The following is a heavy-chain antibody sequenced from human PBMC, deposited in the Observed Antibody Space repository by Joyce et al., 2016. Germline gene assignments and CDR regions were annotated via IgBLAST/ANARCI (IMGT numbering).Heavy chain of an antibody. D-gene: IGHD3-3*01. V-gene: IGHV1-69*01. CDR3: ARGRGDDFWSGYYGSIDY. CDR1: GDIFNAYG. J-gene: IGHJ4*02. Sequence: QVQVEQSGAEVKKPGSSVKVSCKTSGDIFNAYGINWVRQAPGQGLEWLGGIVPMSATTDYAQKFRGRLTLSAHEPTSTVYMELSSLRSDDTGTYYCARGRGDDFWSGYYGSIDYWGQGTLVSVSS. CDR2: IVPMSATT.